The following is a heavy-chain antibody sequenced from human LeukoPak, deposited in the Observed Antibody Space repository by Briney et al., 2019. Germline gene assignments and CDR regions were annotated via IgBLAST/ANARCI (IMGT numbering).Heavy chain of an antibody. V-gene: IGHV3-53*01. CDR2: IYSGGST. D-gene: IGHD3-10*01. J-gene: IGHJ1*01. CDR3: ARDSSTMEVYFQH. CDR1: GFTVSSNY. Sequence: GGSLRLSCAASGFTVSSNYMSWVRQAPGKGLEWVSVIYSGGSTYYADSVKGRFTISRDNSKNTLYLQMNSLGAEDTAVYYCARDSSTMEVYFQHWGQGTLVTVSS.